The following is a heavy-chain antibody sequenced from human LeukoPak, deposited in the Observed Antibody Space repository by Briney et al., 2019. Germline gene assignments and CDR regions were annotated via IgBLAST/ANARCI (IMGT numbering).Heavy chain of an antibody. V-gene: IGHV1-2*02. CDR2: INPNSGGT. Sequence: GASVKVSCKASGYTFTGYYMHWVRQAPGQGLEWMGWINPNSGGTNYAQKFQGRVTMTRDTSISTAYMELSRLRSDDTAVYYCVSTYYDFWSADRRDYMDVWGKGTTVTVSS. D-gene: IGHD3-3*01. J-gene: IGHJ6*03. CDR1: GYTFTGYY. CDR3: VSTYYDFWSADRRDYMDV.